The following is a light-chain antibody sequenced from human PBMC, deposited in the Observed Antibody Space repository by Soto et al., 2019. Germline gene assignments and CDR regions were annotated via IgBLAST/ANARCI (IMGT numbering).Light chain of an antibody. CDR3: QQYHRYST. V-gene: IGKV1-5*01. Sequence: DIQMTQSPSTLSASVGYRVTITCRASQSINGWLAWYQQKPGKAPKLLIYDVSTLDSGVPSRSSGSASGTEFTLTISSLESDDFATYYCQQYHRYSTFGQGTKVDIK. CDR2: DVS. J-gene: IGKJ1*01. CDR1: QSINGW.